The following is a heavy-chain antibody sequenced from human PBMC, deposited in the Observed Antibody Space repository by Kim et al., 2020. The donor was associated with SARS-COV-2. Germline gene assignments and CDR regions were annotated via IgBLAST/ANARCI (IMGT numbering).Heavy chain of an antibody. J-gene: IGHJ4*02. V-gene: IGHV1-2*02. CDR3: ARDLRWNDGAVDY. Sequence: YAQKFQGRVTMTRDTSISTAYMELSRLRSDDTAVYYCARDLRWNDGAVDYWGQGTLVTVSS. D-gene: IGHD1-1*01.